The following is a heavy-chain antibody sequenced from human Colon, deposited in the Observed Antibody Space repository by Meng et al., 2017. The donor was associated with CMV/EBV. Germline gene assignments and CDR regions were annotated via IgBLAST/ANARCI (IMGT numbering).Heavy chain of an antibody. J-gene: IGHJ5*02. Sequence: SGGTFSSYTISWVRQAPGQGLEWMGRIIPILGIANYAQKFQGRVTITADKSTSTAYMELSSLRSEDTAVYYCARGFGSGWYNWFDPWGQGTLVTVSS. CDR3: ARGFGSGWYNWFDP. V-gene: IGHV1-69*02. D-gene: IGHD6-19*01. CDR1: GGTFSSYT. CDR2: IIPILGIA.